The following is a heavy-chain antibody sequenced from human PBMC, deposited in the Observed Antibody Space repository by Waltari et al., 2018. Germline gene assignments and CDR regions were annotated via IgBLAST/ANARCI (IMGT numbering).Heavy chain of an antibody. D-gene: IGHD6-19*01. CDR1: GFTFDDYA. CDR2: IGSSSSFM. V-gene: IGHV3-21*01. Sequence: EVQLVESGGGLVQPGRSLRLSCAASGFTFDDYAMHWVRQAPGKGLEWVSSIGSSSSFMDYADSVRGRFTVSRDNAKNTLYLQMDTLRAEDTAVYYCAREGAEQWVVEDYGMDVWGQGTTVTVSS. J-gene: IGHJ6*02. CDR3: AREGAEQWVVEDYGMDV.